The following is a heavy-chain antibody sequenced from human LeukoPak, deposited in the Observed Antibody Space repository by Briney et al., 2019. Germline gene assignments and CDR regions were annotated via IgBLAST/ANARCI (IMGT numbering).Heavy chain of an antibody. CDR3: ARDQTYSSSSNGIDY. CDR2: INPNRGGT. CDR1: GYTFTGYY. D-gene: IGHD6-6*01. J-gene: IGHJ4*02. Sequence: ASVKVSCKASGYTFTGYYMHWVRQAPGQGLEWMGGINPNRGGTNYAQKFQGRVPMTRDTSISTAYMELSRLRSDDTAVYYCARDQTYSSSSNGIDYWGQGTLVTVSS. V-gene: IGHV1-2*02.